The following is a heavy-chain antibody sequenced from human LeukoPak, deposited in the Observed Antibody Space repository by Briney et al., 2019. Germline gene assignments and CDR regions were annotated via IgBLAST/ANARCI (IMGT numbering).Heavy chain of an antibody. Sequence: GESLKISCKGSGYSFTSYWIGWVRQMPGKGLEWMGIIYPGDSDTRYSPSFQGQVTISADKSISTAYLQWSSLKASDTAMYYCARRSIAPIEEGAFDIWGQGTMVTVSS. CDR2: IYPGDSDT. J-gene: IGHJ3*02. CDR1: GYSFTSYW. CDR3: ARRSIAPIEEGAFDI. D-gene: IGHD1-26*01. V-gene: IGHV5-51*01.